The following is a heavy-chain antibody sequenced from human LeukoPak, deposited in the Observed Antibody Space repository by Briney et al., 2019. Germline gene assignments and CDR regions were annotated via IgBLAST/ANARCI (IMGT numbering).Heavy chain of an antibody. CDR1: GFTVSSNY. CDR2: IYSGGST. V-gene: IGHV3-53*01. CDR3: ARDYYDNSGYPVAFDY. Sequence: GGSLRLSCAASGFTVSSNYMSWVRQAPGKGLEWVSVIYSGGSTYYADSVKGRFTISRDNSKNTLYLQMNSLRAEDTAVYYCARDYYDNSGYPVAFDYWGQGTLVTVSS. J-gene: IGHJ4*02. D-gene: IGHD3-22*01.